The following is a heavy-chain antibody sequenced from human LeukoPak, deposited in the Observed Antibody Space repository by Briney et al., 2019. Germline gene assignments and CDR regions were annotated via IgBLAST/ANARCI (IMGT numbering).Heavy chain of an antibody. CDR2: ISYDGSNK. V-gene: IGHV3-30*04. CDR3: ARTLIEYSVSSCYFDY. CDR1: GFTYTKHA. D-gene: IGHD6-6*01. J-gene: IGHJ4*02. Sequence: GRSLRLSCAASGFTYTKHAMHWVRQAPGKGLEWVAVISYDGSNKKYADSVKGRFTISKDNSKNTLYLQMNSLRAEDTAVYYCARTLIEYSVSSCYFDYWGQGTLVTVSS.